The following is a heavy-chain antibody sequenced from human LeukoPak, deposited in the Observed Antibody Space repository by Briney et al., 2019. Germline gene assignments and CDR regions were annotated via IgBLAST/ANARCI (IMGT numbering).Heavy chain of an antibody. CDR1: GGSFSGYY. CDR2: INHSGST. V-gene: IGHV4-34*01. D-gene: IGHD5-18*01. CDR3: ARGYSLDY. J-gene: IGHJ4*02. Sequence: PSETLSLTCAVYGGSFSGYYWSWIRQPPGKGLEWIGEINHSGSTNYNPSLKSRVTISVDTSKNQFSLKLSSVTAADTAVYYCARGYSLDYWGQGTLVTVSS.